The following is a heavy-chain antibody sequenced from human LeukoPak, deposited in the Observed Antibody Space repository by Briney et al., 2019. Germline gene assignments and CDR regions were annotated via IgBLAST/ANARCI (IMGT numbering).Heavy chain of an antibody. CDR2: IIPIFGTA. CDR1: GGTFSSYA. D-gene: IGHD5-24*01. CDR3: AIRDDYTGTYYYYMDV. V-gene: IGHV1-69*05. Sequence: GSSVKVSCKASGGTFSSYAISWVRQAPGQGLEWMGGIIPIFGTANYAQKFQGRVTITTDESTSTAYMELSSLRSEDTAVYYCAIRDDYTGTYYYYMDVWGKGTTVTVSS. J-gene: IGHJ6*03.